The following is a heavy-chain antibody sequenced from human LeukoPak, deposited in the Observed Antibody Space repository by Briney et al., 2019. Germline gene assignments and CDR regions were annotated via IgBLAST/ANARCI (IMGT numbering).Heavy chain of an antibody. D-gene: IGHD2-2*01. CDR1: GGTFSSYA. CDR3: ARREAMRGDYYYYGMDV. CDR2: IVPIFGTA. V-gene: IGHV1-69*06. Sequence: SVKVSCKASGGTFSSYAISWVRQAPGQGLEWMGGIVPIFGTANYAQKFQGRVTITADKSTSTAYMELSSLRSEDTAVYYCARREAMRGDYYYYGMDVWGKGTTVTVSS. J-gene: IGHJ6*04.